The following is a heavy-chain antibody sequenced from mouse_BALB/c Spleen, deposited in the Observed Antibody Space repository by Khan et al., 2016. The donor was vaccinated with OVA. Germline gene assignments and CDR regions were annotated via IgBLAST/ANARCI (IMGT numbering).Heavy chain of an antibody. J-gene: IGHJ2*01. D-gene: IGHD2-1*01. CDR1: GYSITSGYY. CDR2: ISYDGSN. V-gene: IGHV3-6*02. Sequence: EVQLQESGPGLVKPSQSLSLTCSVTGYSITSGYYWNWIRQFPGNKLEWMGYISYDGSNNYNPSLKNRISITRDTSKNQFFLKLNSVTTEDTATYYCARDYHGNYYFDYWGQGTTLTVSS. CDR3: ARDYHGNYYFDY.